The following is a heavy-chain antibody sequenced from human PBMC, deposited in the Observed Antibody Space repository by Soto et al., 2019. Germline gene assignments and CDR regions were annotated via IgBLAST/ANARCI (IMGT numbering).Heavy chain of an antibody. Sequence: QVQLQESGPGLVKASETLSLTCTVSSDSISSYYWSWIRQPAGKGLEWLGRIYTSGSLSYNPSLKSRVTMSVGTSRNQFSLRLTSLTAAATAMYFCARDDFWGGRTHDFWGQGTLVTVSS. CDR2: IYTSGSL. D-gene: IGHD3-3*01. CDR1: SDSISSYY. CDR3: ARDDFWGGRTHDF. J-gene: IGHJ4*02. V-gene: IGHV4-4*07.